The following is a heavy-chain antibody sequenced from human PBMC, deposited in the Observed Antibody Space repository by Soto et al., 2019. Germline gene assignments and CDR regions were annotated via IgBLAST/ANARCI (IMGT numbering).Heavy chain of an antibody. CDR3: AKEPYSRRTDFDY. J-gene: IGHJ4*02. V-gene: IGHV3-23*01. CDR2: IGGSGGGDT. D-gene: IGHD1-26*01. Sequence: GGSLRLSCAASGFTFSSCAMSWVRQAPGKGLEWVSGIGGSGGGDTEYADSVRGRFTISRDNSKNTLYLQMNSLRAEDTAVYYCAKEPYSRRTDFDYWGQGTLVTVSS. CDR1: GFTFSSCA.